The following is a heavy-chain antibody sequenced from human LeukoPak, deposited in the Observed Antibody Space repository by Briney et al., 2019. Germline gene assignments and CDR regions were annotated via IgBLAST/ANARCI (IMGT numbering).Heavy chain of an antibody. D-gene: IGHD4-11*01. Sequence: ASVKVSCKASGYTFTSFDFNWVRQAPGQGLEWMGIINPSGGSTSYVQKFQGRVTMTRDTSTSTVYMELSSLRSEDTAVYYCARDSCTVTTTGEGSYGMDVWGQGTTVTVSS. CDR1: GYTFTSFD. CDR2: INPSGGST. J-gene: IGHJ6*02. V-gene: IGHV1-46*01. CDR3: ARDSCTVTTTGEGSYGMDV.